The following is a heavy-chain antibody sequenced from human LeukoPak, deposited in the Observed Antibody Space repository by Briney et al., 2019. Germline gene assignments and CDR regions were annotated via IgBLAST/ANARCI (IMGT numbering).Heavy chain of an antibody. CDR2: ISSSSSYI. J-gene: IGHJ4*02. CDR3: ARDWGDFPYYFDY. D-gene: IGHD2-21*01. CDR1: GFTFSSYS. V-gene: IGHV3-21*01. Sequence: GGSLRLSCAASGFTFSSYSMNWVRQAPGKGLEWVSSISSSSSYIYYADSVKGRFTISRDNAKNSQYLQMNSLRAEDTAVYYCARDWGDFPYYFDYWGQGTLVTVSS.